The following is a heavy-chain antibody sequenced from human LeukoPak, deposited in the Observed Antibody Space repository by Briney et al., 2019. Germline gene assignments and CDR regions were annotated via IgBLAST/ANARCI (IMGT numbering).Heavy chain of an antibody. CDR1: GGSTSSSDYY. D-gene: IGHD3-10*01. CDR3: AIKPIFASGRHWYYFDS. J-gene: IGHJ4*02. CDR2: SRYSGIT. V-gene: IGHV4-39*01. Sequence: PSETLSLTCTVSGGSTSSSDYYWGWIRQLPGEGLEWIASSRYSGITYHTSSMKSRCTTSVDTSKNQFCLKVICMTAAETAVYYCAIKPIFASGRHWYYFDSWGQGNLVTVSS.